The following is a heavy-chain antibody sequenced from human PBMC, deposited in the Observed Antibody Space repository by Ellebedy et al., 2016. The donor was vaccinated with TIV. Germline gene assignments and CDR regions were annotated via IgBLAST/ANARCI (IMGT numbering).Heavy chain of an antibody. V-gene: IGHV3-64D*09. CDR2: ISDHGRFK. D-gene: IGHD1-7*01. J-gene: IGHJ4*02. CDR1: GFTSSSYA. Sequence: PGGSLRLSCSASGFTSSSYAMHWVRQAPGKGLEYVSSISDHGRFKYYADSVKGRFIISRDNSRNQLSLKMSSLRSEDTAVYYCVPIGDWELPPVDKWGQGTLVTVSS. CDR3: VPIGDWELPPVDK.